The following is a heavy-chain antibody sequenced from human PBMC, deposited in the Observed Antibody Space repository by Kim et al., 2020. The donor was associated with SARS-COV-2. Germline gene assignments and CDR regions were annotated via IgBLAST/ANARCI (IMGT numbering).Heavy chain of an antibody. V-gene: IGHV4-34*01. CDR3: ARRPAWRDSAENEAWDV. CDR1: GGSLRGYY. Sequence: SETLSLTCAVYGGSLRGYYWSWIRQPPGKGLQWIGEINDSGSVTYNNQSLKPRLIMSVDNSQKKLSLKMNYVTAEDTALYYCARRPAWRDSAENEAWDV. J-gene: IGHJ3*01. CDR2: INDSGSVT. D-gene: IGHD3-3*01.